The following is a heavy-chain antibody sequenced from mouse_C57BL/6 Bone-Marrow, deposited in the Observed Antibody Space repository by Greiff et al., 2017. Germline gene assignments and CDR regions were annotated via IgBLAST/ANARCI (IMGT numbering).Heavy chain of an antibody. D-gene: IGHD1-1*01. CDR1: GYTFTDYY. CDR3: ARHGSRHWYFDV. Sequence: VQLQQSGPELVKPGASVQISCKASGYTFTDYYMNWVKQSHGKSLEWIGDINPNNGGTSYNQKFKGKATLTVDKSSSTAYMELRSLTSEDSSVYYCARHGSRHWYFDVWGTGTTVTVSS. CDR2: INPNNGGT. V-gene: IGHV1-26*01. J-gene: IGHJ1*03.